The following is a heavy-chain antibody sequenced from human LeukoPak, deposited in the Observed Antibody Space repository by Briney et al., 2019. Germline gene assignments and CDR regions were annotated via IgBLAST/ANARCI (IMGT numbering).Heavy chain of an antibody. CDR1: GFTFSSYW. Sequence: PGGSLRLSCAASGFTFSSYWMSWVRQPPGKGLEWVANINQDGSEKYYVDSVKGRFTISRDNARNSLFLQMNSLRVEDTAVYYCARDTAGNDYWGQGTLVTVSS. CDR2: INQDGSEK. J-gene: IGHJ4*02. CDR3: ARDTAGNDY. D-gene: IGHD2-8*02. V-gene: IGHV3-7*01.